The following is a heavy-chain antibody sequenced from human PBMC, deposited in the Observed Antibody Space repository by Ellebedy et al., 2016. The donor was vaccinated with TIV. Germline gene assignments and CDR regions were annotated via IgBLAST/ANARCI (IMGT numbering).Heavy chain of an antibody. Sequence: ASVKVSCXVSGYTLTEVTIHWVRQAPGKGREWVGGIDPEDGKTIYAQKFQGRVTMTEDTFTDTAYLELSSLRSEDSAVYYCGTGDWTFLGMDVWGPGTTVTVSS. V-gene: IGHV1-24*01. CDR1: GYTLTEVT. D-gene: IGHD2-21*02. CDR2: IDPEDGKT. CDR3: GTGDWTFLGMDV. J-gene: IGHJ6*02.